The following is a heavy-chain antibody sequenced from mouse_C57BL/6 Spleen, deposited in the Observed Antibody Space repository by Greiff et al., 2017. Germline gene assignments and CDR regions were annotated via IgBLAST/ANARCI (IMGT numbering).Heavy chain of an antibody. CDR1: GYTFTSYW. CDR3: ARQPYGSSYYYAMDY. D-gene: IGHD1-1*01. Sequence: QVQLQQPGAELVKPGASVKLSCKASGYTFTSYWMHWVKQRPGQGLEWIGMIHPNSGSTNYNEKFKSKATLTVDNSSSTAYMQLSSLTSEDSAVYYCARQPYGSSYYYAMDYWGQGTSVTVSS. CDR2: IHPNSGST. J-gene: IGHJ4*01. V-gene: IGHV1-64*01.